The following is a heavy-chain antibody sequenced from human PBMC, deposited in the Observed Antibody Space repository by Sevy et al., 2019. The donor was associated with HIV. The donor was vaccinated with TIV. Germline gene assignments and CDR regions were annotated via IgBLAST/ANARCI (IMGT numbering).Heavy chain of an antibody. D-gene: IGHD3-22*01. V-gene: IGHV3-7*04. CDR3: ARGNSGSFDY. CDR1: GFSFSNYW. CDR2: IKQDESEK. J-gene: IGHJ4*02. Sequence: GGYLRLSCAASGFSFSNYWMHWVRQAPGKGLEWVANIKQDESEKYYVVSVKGRFTISRDNAKNSVYLQMNSLRPEDTAIYYCARGNSGSFDYWGQGILVTVSS.